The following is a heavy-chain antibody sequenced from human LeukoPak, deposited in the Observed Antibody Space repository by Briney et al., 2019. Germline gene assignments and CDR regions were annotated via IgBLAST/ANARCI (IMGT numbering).Heavy chain of an antibody. CDR1: GFTVSSNY. CDR3: ARDQRQWPHYYYGMDV. Sequence: GGSLRLSCAASGFTVSSNYMSWVRQAPGKGLEWVSVIYSGGSTYYADSVKGRFTISRDNSKNTLYLQMNSLRAEDTAVYYCARDQRQWPHYYYGMDVWGQGTTVTVSS. V-gene: IGHV3-66*01. CDR2: IYSGGST. J-gene: IGHJ6*02. D-gene: IGHD6-19*01.